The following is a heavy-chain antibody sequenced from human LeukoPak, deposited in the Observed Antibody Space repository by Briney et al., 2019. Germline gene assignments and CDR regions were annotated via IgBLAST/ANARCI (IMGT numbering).Heavy chain of an antibody. D-gene: IGHD4-23*01. Sequence: PGGSLRPSCAASGFTFSSYWMNWVRQAPGKGLVWVSRIASDGRSTTYADSVKGRFSISRDNAKNTPYLQMNSLRVEDTAVYYCARGRPHGNDYWGQGTLVTVSS. J-gene: IGHJ4*02. V-gene: IGHV3-74*01. CDR3: ARGRPHGNDY. CDR2: IASDGRST. CDR1: GFTFSSYW.